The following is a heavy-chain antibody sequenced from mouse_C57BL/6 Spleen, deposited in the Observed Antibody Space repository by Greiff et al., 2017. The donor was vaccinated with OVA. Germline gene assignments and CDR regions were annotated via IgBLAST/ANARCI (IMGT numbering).Heavy chain of an antibody. CDR1: GFTFSNYW. V-gene: IGHV6-3*01. CDR2: IRLKSDNYAT. CDR3: TKYWYFDV. Sequence: EVKLMESGGGLVQPGGSMKLSCVASGFTFSNYWMNWVRQSPEKGLEWVAQIRLKSDNYATHYAESVKGRFTISRDDSKSSVYLQMNNLRAEDTGIYYCTKYWYFDVWGTGTTVTVSS. J-gene: IGHJ1*03.